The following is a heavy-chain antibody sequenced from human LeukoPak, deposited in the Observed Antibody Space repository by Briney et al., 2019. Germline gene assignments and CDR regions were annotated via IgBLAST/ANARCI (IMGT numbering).Heavy chain of an antibody. J-gene: IGHJ4*02. CDR2: VYPGDSDS. V-gene: IGHV5-51*01. CDR3: ARHNGVADNWEAHFDY. CDR1: GYRFTTFW. Sequence: GESLKISCQISGYRFTTFWIGWLRQMPGKGLECMGFVYPGDSDSRYSPSFQGQVTMSADKSITTAYLQWNSLKASDTAMYFCARHNGVADNWEAHFDYWGQGTLVTVSS. D-gene: IGHD3-3*01.